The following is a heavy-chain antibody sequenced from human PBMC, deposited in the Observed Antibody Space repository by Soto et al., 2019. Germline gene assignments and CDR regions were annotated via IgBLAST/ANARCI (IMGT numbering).Heavy chain of an antibody. Sequence: QVQLVQSGPEVKKPGYSVRVSCKASGGTFSTYAISWVRQAPGQGLEWMGGIIPIFDTTNYAQNFQGRITIHAADSPPTTYMELSRLRSGDTAVYYCARGGIETYKYDTSGYPFNFDYWGQGTLITVSS. J-gene: IGHJ4*02. CDR3: ARGGIETYKYDTSGYPFNFDY. D-gene: IGHD3-22*01. CDR1: GGTFSTYA. V-gene: IGHV1-69*12. CDR2: IIPIFDTT.